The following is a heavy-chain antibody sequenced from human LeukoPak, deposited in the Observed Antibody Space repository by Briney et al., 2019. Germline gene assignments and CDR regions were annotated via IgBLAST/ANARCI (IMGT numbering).Heavy chain of an antibody. V-gene: IGHV4-31*03. CDR1: GGSISSGGYS. CDR2: IYYSGST. CDR3: ARVSGVFDP. J-gene: IGHJ5*02. Sequence: SSQTLSLTCTVSGGSISSGGYSWSWIRQHPGKGLEWIGYIYYSGSTYYNPSLKSRVTISVDTSKNQFSLKLSSVTAADTAVYYCARVSGVFDPWGQGTLVTVSS. D-gene: IGHD2-8*01.